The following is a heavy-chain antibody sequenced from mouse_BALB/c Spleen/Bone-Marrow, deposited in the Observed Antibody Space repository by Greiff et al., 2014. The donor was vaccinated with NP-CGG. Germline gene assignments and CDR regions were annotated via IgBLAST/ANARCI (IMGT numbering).Heavy chain of an antibody. V-gene: IGHV1S81*02. J-gene: IGHJ2*01. CDR2: TDPSTGRT. D-gene: IGHD2-2*01. Sequence: QVQLQQSGAELVKPGASVKLSCKASGYTFTSYWMHWVKQRPGQGLEWIGETDPSTGRTDYNKKFKSQATLTVDKSSSTAYMHLSSLTSEDSAVYYCARINGYDYWGQGTTLTVSS. CDR1: GYTFTSYW. CDR3: ARINGYDY.